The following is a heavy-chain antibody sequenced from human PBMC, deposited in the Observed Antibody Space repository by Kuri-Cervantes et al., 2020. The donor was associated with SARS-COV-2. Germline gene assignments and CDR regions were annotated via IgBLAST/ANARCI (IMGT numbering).Heavy chain of an antibody. CDR1: NGSISSSPYY. V-gene: IGHV4-39*01. CDR3: ARGGACSSTSCYYWFDP. Sequence: GSLRLSCSASNGSISSSPYYWAWIRQPPGKGLEWIGSIYYSGSTYYNPSLKSRVTISVDTSKNQFSLKLSSVTAADTAVYYCARGGACSSTSCYYWFDPWGQGTLVTVSS. CDR2: IYYSGST. D-gene: IGHD2-2*01. J-gene: IGHJ5*02.